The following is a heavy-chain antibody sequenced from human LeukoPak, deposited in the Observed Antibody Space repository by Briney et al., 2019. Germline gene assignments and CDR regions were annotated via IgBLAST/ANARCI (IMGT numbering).Heavy chain of an antibody. D-gene: IGHD1-26*01. J-gene: IGHJ4*02. Sequence: PGGSLRLSCAASGFTFSSYSMNWVRQAPGKGLEWVSAISGSGGSTYYADSVKGRFTISRDNSKNTLYLQMNSLRAEDTAVYYCAKVSQILPDYWGQGTLVTVSS. CDR2: ISGSGGST. V-gene: IGHV3-23*01. CDR3: AKVSQILPDY. CDR1: GFTFSSYS.